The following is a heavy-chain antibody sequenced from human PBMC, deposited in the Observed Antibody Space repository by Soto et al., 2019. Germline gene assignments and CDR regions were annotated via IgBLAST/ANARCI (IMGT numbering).Heavy chain of an antibody. V-gene: IGHV1-2*04. CDR3: AFYRTLPPPPLEDFDY. CDR1: GYTFTSYY. CDR2: INPNSGGT. Sequence: ASVKVSCKASGYTFTSYYMHWVRQAPGQGLEWMGWINPNSGGTNYAQKFQGWVTMTRDTSISTAYMELSRLRSDDTAVYYCAFYRTLPPPPLEDFDYGGKGPLVTVPS. J-gene: IGHJ4*02. D-gene: IGHD1-1*01.